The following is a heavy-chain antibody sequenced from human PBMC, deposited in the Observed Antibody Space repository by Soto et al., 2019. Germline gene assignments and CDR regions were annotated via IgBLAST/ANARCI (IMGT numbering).Heavy chain of an antibody. J-gene: IGHJ4*02. CDR3: GRGGSDSPMAPGY. D-gene: IGHD5-18*01. CDR2: INPDGSAT. V-gene: IGHV3-74*01. CDR1: GFTFSSYV. Sequence: GGSLRLSCAASGFTFSSYVMHWVRQSPGKGLVWVSRINPDGSATNYADSVKGRFTISRDNAKNTLYLQMNSLRAEDTAVFYCGRGGSDSPMAPGYWGQGTLVTVSS.